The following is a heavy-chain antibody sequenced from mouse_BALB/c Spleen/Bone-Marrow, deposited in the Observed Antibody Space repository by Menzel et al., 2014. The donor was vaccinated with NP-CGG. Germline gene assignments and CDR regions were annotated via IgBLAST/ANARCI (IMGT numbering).Heavy chain of an antibody. J-gene: IGHJ3*01. CDR2: IHPSDSET. CDR3: TRGDGYGGFAY. D-gene: IGHD2-2*01. Sequence: QVQLQQSGAELVRPGASVKLSCKTSGYSFTTYWMNWVKQRPGQGLEWIGTIHPSDSETKLNQKFMDKATLTVDRSSNTAYMQLNSPTSEDSAVYYCTRGDGYGGFAYWGQGTLVTVSA. CDR1: GYSFTTYW. V-gene: IGHV1-61*01.